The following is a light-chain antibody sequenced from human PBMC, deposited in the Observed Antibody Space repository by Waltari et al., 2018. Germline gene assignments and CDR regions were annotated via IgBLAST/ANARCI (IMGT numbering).Light chain of an antibody. J-gene: IGKJ1*01. CDR3: QQYNNFSPWP. CDR2: RAS. V-gene: IGKV1-5*03. Sequence: IQVTQSPSTLSASVGDRVTVTCRVNQSISTSLAWYQQKPGKAPKLLIYRASNLEDGVPSRFSGSGSGTEFTLTISILQPDDFATYYCQQYNNFSPWPFGQGTKVDIK. CDR1: QSISTS.